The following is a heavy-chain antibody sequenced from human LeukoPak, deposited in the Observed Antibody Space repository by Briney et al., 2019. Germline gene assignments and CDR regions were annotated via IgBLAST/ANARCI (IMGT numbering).Heavy chain of an antibody. CDR1: GGTFSSYA. Sequence: SVKVSCKASGGTFSSYAISWVRQAPGQGLEWMGGIIPIFGTANYAQKFQGRVTITTDESTSTAYMELSSLRSEDTAVYYCARALYCSSTSGYRHYYYMDVWGKGTTVTVSS. CDR2: IIPIFGTA. D-gene: IGHD2-2*01. V-gene: IGHV1-69*05. J-gene: IGHJ6*03. CDR3: ARALYCSSTSGYRHYYYMDV.